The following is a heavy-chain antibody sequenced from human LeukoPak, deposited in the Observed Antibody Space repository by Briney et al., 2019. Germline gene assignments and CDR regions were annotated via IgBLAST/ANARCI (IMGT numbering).Heavy chain of an antibody. D-gene: IGHD1-1*01. V-gene: IGHV4-34*01. Sequence: SETLSLTCAVYGGSFSGYYWSWIRQPPGKGLEWIGEVNHSGSTNYNPSLKSRVTISVDTSKNQFSLKLSSVTTADTAVYYCARGSTYWGQGTLVTVSS. CDR1: GGSFSGYY. J-gene: IGHJ4*02. CDR2: VNHSGST. CDR3: ARGSTY.